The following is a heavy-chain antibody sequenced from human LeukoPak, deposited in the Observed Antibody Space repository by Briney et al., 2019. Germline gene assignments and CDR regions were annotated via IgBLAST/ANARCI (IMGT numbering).Heavy chain of an antibody. Sequence: GGPWRFPGQPPGSALRNNWWGWVGRPQGKGLNWVPNKKHDGGEKYSVDSVKGRFTISRDNAKNSLYLQMNGLRAEDTAVYFCARYRSSSWYNLAGFDSWGQGTVVTVSS. CDR3: ARYRSSSWYNLAGFDS. CDR1: GSALRNNW. D-gene: IGHD6-13*01. J-gene: IGHJ4*02. CDR2: KKHDGGEK. V-gene: IGHV3-7*02.